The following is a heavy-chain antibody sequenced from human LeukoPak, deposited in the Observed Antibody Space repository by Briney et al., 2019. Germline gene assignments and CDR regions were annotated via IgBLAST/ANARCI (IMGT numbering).Heavy chain of an antibody. CDR1: GFTFSSYG. Sequence: PGGSLRLSCAASGFTFSSYGMRWVRQAPGKGLEWVAVIWYDGSNIYYADSVKGRFTISRDNSKNTLYLQMNSLRAEDTAVYYCARVSQFSYYDSSGHGGFDYWGQGTLVTVSS. D-gene: IGHD3-22*01. CDR2: IWYDGSNI. J-gene: IGHJ4*02. CDR3: ARVSQFSYYDSSGHGGFDY. V-gene: IGHV3-33*01.